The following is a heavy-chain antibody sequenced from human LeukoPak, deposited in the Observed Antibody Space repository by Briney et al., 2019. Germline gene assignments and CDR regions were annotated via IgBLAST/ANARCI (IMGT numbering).Heavy chain of an antibody. CDR1: GYTFTGYY. J-gene: IGHJ4*02. CDR2: INPNSGGT. CDR3: ARDPPYYYDSSGCFGY. Sequence: ASVKVSCKASGYTFTGYYMHWVRQAPGQGLEWMEWINPNSGGTNYAQKFQGRVTMTRDTSISTAYMELSRLRSDDTAVYYCARDPPYYYDSSGCFGYWGQGTLVTVSS. V-gene: IGHV1-2*02. D-gene: IGHD3-22*01.